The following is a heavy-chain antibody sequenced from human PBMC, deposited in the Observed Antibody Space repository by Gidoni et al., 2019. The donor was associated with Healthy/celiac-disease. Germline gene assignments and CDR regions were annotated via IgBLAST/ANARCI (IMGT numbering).Heavy chain of an antibody. J-gene: IGHJ4*02. V-gene: IGHV4-59*01. Sequence: VQLQDSCPGLVKPSETLSLTCTVSGGSISSSYWSWIRQPPGKGLEWIVYIYYSGSTNYNPSLKSRVTISVDTSKNQFSLKLSSVTAADTAVYYCAAQGGRYFAPENFDYWGQGTLVTVSS. D-gene: IGHD3-9*01. CDR2: IYYSGST. CDR1: GGSISSSY. CDR3: AAQGGRYFAPENFDY.